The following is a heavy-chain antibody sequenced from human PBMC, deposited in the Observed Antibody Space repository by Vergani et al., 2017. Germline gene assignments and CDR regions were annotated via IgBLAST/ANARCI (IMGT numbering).Heavy chain of an antibody. CDR2: IKEDGGEK. CDR1: GFAFTSYW. Sequence: EAQLVESGGGLVQPGGSLRLSCAASGFAFTSYWMTWVRQAPGKGLEWVAKIKEDGGEKYYMDSVKGRFTISRDNSKNTLYLQMNSLRAEDTAVYYCAKDHRLELRYWGQGTLVTVSS. D-gene: IGHD1-7*01. V-gene: IGHV3-7*03. J-gene: IGHJ4*02. CDR3: AKDHRLELRY.